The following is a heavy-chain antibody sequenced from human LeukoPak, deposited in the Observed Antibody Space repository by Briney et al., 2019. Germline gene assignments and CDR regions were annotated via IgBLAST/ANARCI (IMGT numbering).Heavy chain of an antibody. CDR1: GFTFSSRG. Sequence: GSLRLSCVASGFTFSSRGMHWVRQAPGKGLEWVAVIWYDGSNKYYADSVKGRFTISRDNSKNTLYLQMNSLRAEDTAVYYCARDPGYSSSWLFDYWGQGTLVTVSS. CDR3: ARDPGYSSSWLFDY. D-gene: IGHD6-13*01. CDR2: IWYDGSNK. J-gene: IGHJ4*02. V-gene: IGHV3-33*01.